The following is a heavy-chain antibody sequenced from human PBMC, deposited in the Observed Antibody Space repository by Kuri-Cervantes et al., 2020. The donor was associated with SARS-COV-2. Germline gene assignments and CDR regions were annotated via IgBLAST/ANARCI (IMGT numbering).Heavy chain of an antibody. V-gene: IGHV4-59*12. CDR3: ARGGCSSTSCYSKHQKNWFDP. D-gene: IGHD2-2*01. CDR2: IYYSGST. J-gene: IGHJ5*02. CDR1: GGSISSYY. Sequence: SETLSLTCTVSGGSISSYYWSWIRQPPGKGLEWIGYIYYSGSTNYNPSPKSRVTISVDTSKNQFSLKLSSVTAADTAVYYCARGGCSSTSCYSKHQKNWFDPWGQGTLVTVSS.